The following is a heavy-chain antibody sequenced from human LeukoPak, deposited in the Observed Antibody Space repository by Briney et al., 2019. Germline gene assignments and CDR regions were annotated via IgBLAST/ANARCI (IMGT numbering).Heavy chain of an antibody. V-gene: IGHV3-33*01. Sequence: GGSLRLSCAASGFTFSTYGMHWVRQAPGKGLEWVAVIWYDGSIKYYGDSVKGRFTISRDNSKNTLYLQMNGLRAEDTAMYYCARAVGPFDFWGPGTLVIVSS. J-gene: IGHJ3*01. CDR2: IWYDGSIK. CDR1: GFTFSTYG. CDR3: ARAVGPFDF.